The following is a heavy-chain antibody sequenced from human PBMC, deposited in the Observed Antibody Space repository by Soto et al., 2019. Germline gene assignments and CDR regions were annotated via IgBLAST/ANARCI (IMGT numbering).Heavy chain of an antibody. Sequence: GASVKVSREASGYTLTSYGISWVRQAPGQGLEWMGWISAYNGNTNYAQKLQGRVTMTTDTSTSTAYMELRSLRSDDTAVYYCARDAHPAAIASTFFDYWGQGTLVTVSS. J-gene: IGHJ4*02. D-gene: IGHD2-2*01. CDR3: ARDAHPAAIASTFFDY. V-gene: IGHV1-18*01. CDR2: ISAYNGNT. CDR1: GYTLTSYG.